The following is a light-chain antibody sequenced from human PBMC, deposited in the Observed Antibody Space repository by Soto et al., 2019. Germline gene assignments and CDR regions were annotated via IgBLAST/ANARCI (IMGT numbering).Light chain of an antibody. CDR2: KAS. J-gene: IGKJ1*01. V-gene: IGKV1-5*03. Sequence: DIQMTQSPSTLSGSVGDRVTITCRASQTISSWLAWYQQKPGKAPKLRIYKASTLKSGVPSRFSGSGSGTEFTLTISRLQPDDFATYYCQHSNSYSEAFGQGTKVELK. CDR1: QTISSW. CDR3: QHSNSYSEA.